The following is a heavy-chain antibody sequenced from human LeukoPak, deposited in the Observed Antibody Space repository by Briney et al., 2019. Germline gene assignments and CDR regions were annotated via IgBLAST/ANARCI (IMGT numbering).Heavy chain of an antibody. D-gene: IGHD3-10*01. Sequence: PGRSLRLSCAASGFTFDDYAMHWVRHVPGKGLEWVSGISWNSASKDYADSVKGRFTISRDNAKNSLFLQMNSLSVEDAALYYCAKVIQLSGWGSRSFDFWGQGPLVTV. CDR2: ISWNSASK. V-gene: IGHV3-9*01. CDR1: GFTFDDYA. CDR3: AKVIQLSGWGSRSFDF. J-gene: IGHJ4*02.